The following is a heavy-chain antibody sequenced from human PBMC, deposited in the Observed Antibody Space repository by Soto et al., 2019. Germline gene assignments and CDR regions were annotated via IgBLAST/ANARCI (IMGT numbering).Heavy chain of an antibody. J-gene: IGHJ6*02. Sequence: PGESLKISCKGSGYSFNSYWIGWVRQMPGKGLEWMGIIYPGDSDTRYSPSFQGQVTISADKSISTAYLQWSSLKASDTAMYYCARHGGSGSNYYYYYGMDVWGQGTKVTVSS. D-gene: IGHD3-10*01. CDR2: IYPGDSDT. V-gene: IGHV5-51*01. CDR3: ARHGGSGSNYYYYYGMDV. CDR1: GYSFNSYW.